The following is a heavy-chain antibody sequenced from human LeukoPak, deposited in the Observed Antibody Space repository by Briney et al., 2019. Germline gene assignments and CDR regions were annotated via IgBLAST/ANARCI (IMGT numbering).Heavy chain of an antibody. CDR2: ISWNSGSI. Sequence: GRSLRLFCAASGFTFDDYAMHWVRQAPGKGLEWVSGISWNSGSIGYADSVKGRFTISRDNAKNSLYLQMNSLRAEDTAVYYCAKWGPYCVGDYCPALDSWGPGTLVTVSS. CDR3: AKWGPYCVGDYCPALDS. CDR1: GFTFDDYA. V-gene: IGHV3-9*01. D-gene: IGHD2-21*02. J-gene: IGHJ4*02.